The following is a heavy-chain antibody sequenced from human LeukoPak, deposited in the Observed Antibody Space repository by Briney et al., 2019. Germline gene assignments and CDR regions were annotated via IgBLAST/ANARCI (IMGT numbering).Heavy chain of an antibody. J-gene: IGHJ5*02. CDR3: ARAPNCYDSSEAPSVGWFDP. CDR1: GDSVSSNSAA. CDR2: TYYRAKWYN. V-gene: IGHV6-1*01. D-gene: IGHD3-22*01. Sequence: SQTLSLTCAISGDSVSSNSAAWNWIRQSPSRGLEWLGRTYYRAKWYNDYAGSVKSRITINPATSKNQFSLQLNSVTPEDTAVYYCARAPNCYDSSEAPSVGWFDPWGQGTLVTVSS.